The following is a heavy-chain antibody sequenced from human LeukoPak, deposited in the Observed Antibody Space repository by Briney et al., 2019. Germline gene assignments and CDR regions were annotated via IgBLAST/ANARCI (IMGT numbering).Heavy chain of an antibody. J-gene: IGHJ6*02. D-gene: IGHD3-10*01. Sequence: PSGTLSLTCAVSGGSISSSNWWSWVRQPPGKGLEWIGEIYHSGSTNYNPSLKSRVTISVDKSKNQFSLKLSSVTAADTAVYYCVSGPPRGDYYYGMDVWGQGTTVTVSS. CDR2: IYHSGST. V-gene: IGHV4-4*02. CDR3: VSGPPRGDYYYGMDV. CDR1: GGSISSSNW.